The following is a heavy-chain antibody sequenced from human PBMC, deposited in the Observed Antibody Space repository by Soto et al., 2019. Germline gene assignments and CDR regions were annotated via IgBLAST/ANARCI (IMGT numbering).Heavy chain of an antibody. J-gene: IGHJ4*02. CDR3: AKDRVESGLWEIGY. CDR2: ISYDGSNK. Sequence: GGSLRLSCAASGFTFSSNGMHWVRQAPGKGLEWVAVISYDGSNKYYGDSVKGRFTIPRDNSKNTLYLQMNSLRAEDTAVYYWAKDRVESGLWEIGYWGQGTLVPVPS. D-gene: IGHD1-26*01. CDR1: GFTFSSNG. V-gene: IGHV3-30*18.